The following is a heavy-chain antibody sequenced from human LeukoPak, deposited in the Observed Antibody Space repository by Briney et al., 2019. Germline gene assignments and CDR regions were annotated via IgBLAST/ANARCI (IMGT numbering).Heavy chain of an antibody. D-gene: IGHD6-13*01. CDR2: IYYSGST. Sequence: SETLSLTCTVSGGSISSYYWSWIRQPPGKGLEWIGYIYYSGSTNYNPSLKSRVTISVDTSKNQFSLKLSSVTAADTAVYYCARLGYSSSWYIYYYYGMDVWGQGTTVTVAS. CDR3: ARLGYSSSWYIYYYYGMDV. J-gene: IGHJ6*02. V-gene: IGHV4-59*08. CDR1: GGSISSYY.